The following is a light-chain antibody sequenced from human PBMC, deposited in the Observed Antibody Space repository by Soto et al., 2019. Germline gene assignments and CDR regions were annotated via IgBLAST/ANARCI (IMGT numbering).Light chain of an antibody. Sequence: DIQMTQSPSAMSASVGDRVTITCQASRFIGNYLNWYQQKPGKAPKLLINDGSKLETGVPPRFSGSGSGTDFSVTISSLQPEEIATYYCQQYHSLPITFGQGTRLEIK. CDR1: RFIGNY. J-gene: IGKJ5*01. V-gene: IGKV1-33*01. CDR2: DGS. CDR3: QQYHSLPIT.